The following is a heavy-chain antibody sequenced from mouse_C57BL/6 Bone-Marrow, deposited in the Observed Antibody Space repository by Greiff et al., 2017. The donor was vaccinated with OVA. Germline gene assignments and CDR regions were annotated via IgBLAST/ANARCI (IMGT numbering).Heavy chain of an antibody. CDR3: STENYLSSFNYFDY. CDR1: GFNIKDDY. V-gene: IGHV14-4*01. J-gene: IGHJ2*01. CDR2: IGPENGDT. Sequence: EVQLQQSGAELVRPGASVKLSCAASGFNIKDDYMHWVKQRPEKGLEWIGWIGPENGDTEYASSVQGRATISTDPASNTAYLQISSLTSEDTAVYSFSTENYLSSFNYFDYWGQGTTLTVSS. D-gene: IGHD1-1*01.